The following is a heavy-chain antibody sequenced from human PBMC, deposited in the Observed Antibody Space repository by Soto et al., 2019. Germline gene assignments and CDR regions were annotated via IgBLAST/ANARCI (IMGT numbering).Heavy chain of an antibody. V-gene: IGHV1-18*01. J-gene: IGHJ5*02. Sequence: ASVKVSCKASGYTFTSYGISWVRQAPGQGLEWMGWISAYNGNTNYAQKLQGRVTMTTDTSTSTAYMELRSLRSDDTAVYYCARDCSSTSCYHRNNWFDPWGQGTLVTVSS. CDR3: ARDCSSTSCYHRNNWFDP. CDR2: ISAYNGNT. CDR1: GYTFTSYG. D-gene: IGHD2-2*01.